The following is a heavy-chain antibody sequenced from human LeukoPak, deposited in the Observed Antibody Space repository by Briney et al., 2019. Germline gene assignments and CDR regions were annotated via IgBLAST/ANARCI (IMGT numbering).Heavy chain of an antibody. J-gene: IGHJ3*02. CDR1: GGSISSSSYY. CDR2: IYYSGST. Sequence: SETLSLTCAVSGGSISSSSYYWGWSRQPPGKGLEWIGSIYYSGSTYYNPSLKSRVTISVDTSKNQFSLKLSSVTAADTAVYYCARHNPIPRYDYVWGSYRDNAFDIWGQGTMVTVSS. CDR3: ARHNPIPRYDYVWGSYRDNAFDI. D-gene: IGHD3-16*02. V-gene: IGHV4-39*01.